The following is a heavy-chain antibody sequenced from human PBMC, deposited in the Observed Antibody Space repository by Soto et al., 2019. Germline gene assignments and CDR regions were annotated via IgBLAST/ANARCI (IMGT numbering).Heavy chain of an antibody. CDR2: IYSGGNT. CDR3: ARASGSRAFDN. J-gene: IGHJ4*02. D-gene: IGHD1-26*01. Sequence: GGSLRLSCAASGFTFSSYAINWVRQAPGKGLEWVSVIYSGGNTYYADSVKGRFTISRDSTKNTVDLQMNSLRAEDTAVYFRARASGSRAFDNWGQGTLVTVSS. CDR1: GFTFSSYA. V-gene: IGHV3-53*01.